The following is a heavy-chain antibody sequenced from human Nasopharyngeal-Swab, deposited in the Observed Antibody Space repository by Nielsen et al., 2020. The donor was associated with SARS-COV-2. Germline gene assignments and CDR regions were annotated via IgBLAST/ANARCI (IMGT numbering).Heavy chain of an antibody. CDR1: GFTFSSYW. CDR2: INTDGTST. Sequence: GGSLRLSCAGSGFTFSSYWMHWVRQAPGKGLVWVSRINTDGTSTSYADSVKGRLTISRDNAKNSLYLQMNSLRVEDTAVYYCARVLLRALGKFGEGYAFDIWGQGTMVTVSS. CDR3: ARVLLRALGKFGEGYAFDI. J-gene: IGHJ3*02. V-gene: IGHV3-74*01. D-gene: IGHD3-10*01.